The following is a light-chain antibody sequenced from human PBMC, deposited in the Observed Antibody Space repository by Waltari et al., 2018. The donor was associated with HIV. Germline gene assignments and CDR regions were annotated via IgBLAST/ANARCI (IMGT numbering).Light chain of an antibody. CDR2: STN. V-gene: IGLV8-61*01. Sequence: QTVVTQEPSFSVSPGGTVTLTCGLSSGPVSPSYNPSWYQQTPGQAPRTLIHSTNTRSSGVPDRFSGSIVGNKAALTITGAQADDESDYYCVLYMGSGLWVFGGGTKLTVL. J-gene: IGLJ3*02. CDR3: VLYMGSGLWV. CDR1: SGPVSPSYN.